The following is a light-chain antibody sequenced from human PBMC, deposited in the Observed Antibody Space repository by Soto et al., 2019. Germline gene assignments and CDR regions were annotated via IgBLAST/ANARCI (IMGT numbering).Light chain of an antibody. J-gene: IGKJ5*01. CDR2: AAS. V-gene: IGKV1-39*01. Sequence: DVQMTQSPSSLSASVGDRVTITCRASRTSTRYLNWYQQKPGKAPKSLIYAASNLQXGVPSRFSGSGSGTDFTLTISSLQPQAFATYYCQQSYSTSSLFGQGTRLEIK. CDR1: RTSTRY. CDR3: QQSYSTSSL.